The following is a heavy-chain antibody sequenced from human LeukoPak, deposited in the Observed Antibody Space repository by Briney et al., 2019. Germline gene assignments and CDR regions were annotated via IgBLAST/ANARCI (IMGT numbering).Heavy chain of an antibody. J-gene: IGHJ4*02. D-gene: IGHD3-9*01. CDR2: IYYSGST. CDR3: ANYDILTGYYR. CDR1: GGSISSYY. Sequence: SETLSLTCTVSGGSISSYYWSWIRQPPGKGLEWIGYIYYSGSTNYNPPLKSRVTISVDTSKNQLSLKLSSVTAADTAVYYCANYDILTGYYRWGQGTLVTVSS. V-gene: IGHV4-59*01.